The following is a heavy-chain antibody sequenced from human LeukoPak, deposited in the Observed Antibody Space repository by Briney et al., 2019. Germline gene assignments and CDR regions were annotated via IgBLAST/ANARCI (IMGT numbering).Heavy chain of an antibody. D-gene: IGHD5-18*01. CDR1: GGTFSSYA. CDR3: ARGSWIQLWSGCDY. V-gene: IGHV1-69*13. J-gene: IGHJ4*02. Sequence: SVKVSCKASGGTFSSYAISWVRQAPGQGLEWMGGIIPILGTANYAQKFHGRVTITADESTSTAYMELSSLRSEDTAVYYCARGSWIQLWSGCDYWGQGTLVTVSS. CDR2: IIPILGTA.